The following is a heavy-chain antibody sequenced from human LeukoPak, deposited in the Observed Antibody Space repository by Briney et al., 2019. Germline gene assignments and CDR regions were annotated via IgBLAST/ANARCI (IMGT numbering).Heavy chain of an antibody. D-gene: IGHD6-13*01. CDR1: GFTFSSYA. J-gene: IGHJ4*02. CDR3: ARGIAARGDFDY. V-gene: IGHV3-21*01. CDR2: ISSSSYI. Sequence: GGSLRLSCAASGFTFSSYAMSWVRQAPGKGLEWVSSISSSSYIYYADSVKGRFTISRDNAKNSLYLQMNSLRAEDTAVYYCARGIAARGDFDYWGQGTLVTVSS.